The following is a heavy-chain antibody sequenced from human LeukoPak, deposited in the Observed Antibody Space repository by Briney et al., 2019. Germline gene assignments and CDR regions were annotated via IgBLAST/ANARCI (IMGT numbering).Heavy chain of an antibody. CDR3: ARSGYCSGGSCYRAPYYYYYMDV. CDR2: ISAYNGNT. D-gene: IGHD2-15*01. CDR1: GYTFTSYG. Sequence: ASVKVSCKASGYTFTSYGISWVRQAPGQGLEWMGWISAYNGNTNYAQKLQGRVTMTTDTSTSTAYMELRSLRSDDTAVYYCARSGYCSGGSCYRAPYYYYYMDVWGKGTTVTVSS. J-gene: IGHJ6*03. V-gene: IGHV1-18*01.